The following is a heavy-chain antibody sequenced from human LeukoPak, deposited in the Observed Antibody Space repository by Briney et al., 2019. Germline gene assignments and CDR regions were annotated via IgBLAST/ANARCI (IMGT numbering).Heavy chain of an antibody. J-gene: IGHJ4*02. D-gene: IGHD1-14*01. V-gene: IGHV3-11*01. Sequence: GGSLRLSCAASGFTFSDYYMSWIRQAPGKGLEWVSYISSSGSTIYYADSVEGRFTISRDNAENSLYLQMNSLRAEDTAVYYCARDTETGTTSSFDYWGQGTLVTVSS. CDR2: ISSSGSTI. CDR3: ARDTETGTTSSFDY. CDR1: GFTFSDYY.